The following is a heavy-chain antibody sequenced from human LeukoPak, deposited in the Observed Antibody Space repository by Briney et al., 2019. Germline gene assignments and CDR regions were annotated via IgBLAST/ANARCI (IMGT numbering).Heavy chain of an antibody. CDR1: GFTFSSYA. V-gene: IGHV3-30*04. D-gene: IGHD3-9*01. J-gene: IGHJ4*02. CDR2: ISYDGSNK. Sequence: QPGRSLRLSCAASGFTFSSYAMHWVRQAPGKGLEWVAVISYDGSNKYYADSVKGRFTISRDNSKNTLYLQMHSLRAEDTAVYYCAREGSPRYFDWLLDTNKGFDYWGQGTLVTVSS. CDR3: AREGSPRYFDWLLDTNKGFDY.